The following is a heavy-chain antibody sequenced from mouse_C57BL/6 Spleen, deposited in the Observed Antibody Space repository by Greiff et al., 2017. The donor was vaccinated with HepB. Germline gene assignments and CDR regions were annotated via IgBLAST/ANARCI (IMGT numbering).Heavy chain of an antibody. CDR3: ARDYGSSQFDY. CDR2: IYPGSGST. D-gene: IGHD1-1*01. Sequence: QVQLKQPGAELVKPGASVKMSCKASGYTFTSYWITWVKQRPGQGLEWIGDIYPGSGSTNYNEKFKSKATLTVDTSSSTAYMQLSSQTSEDSAVYYCARDYGSSQFDYWGQGTTLTVSS. V-gene: IGHV1-55*01. CDR1: GYTFTSYW. J-gene: IGHJ2*01.